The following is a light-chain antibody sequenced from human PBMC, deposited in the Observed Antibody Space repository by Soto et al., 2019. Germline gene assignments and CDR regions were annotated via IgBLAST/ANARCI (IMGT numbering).Light chain of an antibody. CDR3: QQFAISTT. CDR1: HNIERW. V-gene: IGKV1-5*01. J-gene: IGKJ1*01. Sequence: DIQMTHSPSTLSASVGDRVTISCRASHNIERWMAWYQQKPGKAPSLLIFDASTLHSGVPSRFSGSGSGTDFTLTISSLQPDDFATYYCQQFAISTTFGQGTKVDI. CDR2: DAS.